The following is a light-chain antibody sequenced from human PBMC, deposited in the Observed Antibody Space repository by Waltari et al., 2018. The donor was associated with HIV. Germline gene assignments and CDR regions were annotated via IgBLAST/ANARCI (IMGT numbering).Light chain of an antibody. J-gene: IGLJ2*01. Sequence: FEMSQPPSVSVSPGQTARITCSGDIVEQTDVFWYHQKSGQAPVLVIYQNDRRPSWIAGRFSGSKSGTTATLTISGTQTTDECDFYCQAWDNDYVVFGGGTKLTVL. CDR1: IVEQTD. CDR2: QND. V-gene: IGLV3-1*01. CDR3: QAWDNDYVV.